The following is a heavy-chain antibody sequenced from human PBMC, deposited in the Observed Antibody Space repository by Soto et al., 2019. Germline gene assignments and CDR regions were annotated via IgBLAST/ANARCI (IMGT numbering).Heavy chain of an antibody. Sequence: PSETLSLTCSVSGGSVSSGSYYWSWIRQPPGKGLEWIGYIYNTGSTNYNPSLKSRVTMSVDTSKNQFSLKLTSVTAADTAVYYCARGGRVTATFDYWGRGTLVTVSS. V-gene: IGHV4-61*01. CDR2: IYNTGST. CDR1: GGSVSSGSYY. D-gene: IGHD5-18*01. J-gene: IGHJ4*02. CDR3: ARGGRVTATFDY.